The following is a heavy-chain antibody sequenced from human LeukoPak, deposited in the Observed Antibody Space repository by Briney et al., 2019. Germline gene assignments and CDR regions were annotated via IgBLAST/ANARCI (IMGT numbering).Heavy chain of an antibody. CDR3: ARLGNWNYVGY. V-gene: IGHV4-39*01. D-gene: IGHD1-1*01. CDR1: GGSISSSSYY. CDR2: IYYSGST. Sequence: SETLSLTCTVSGGSISSSSYYWGWIRQPPGKGLEWIGSIYYSGSTYYNPSLKSRVTISVDTSKNQFSLKLSSVTAAGTAVYYCARLGNWNYVGYWGQGTLVTVSS. J-gene: IGHJ4*02.